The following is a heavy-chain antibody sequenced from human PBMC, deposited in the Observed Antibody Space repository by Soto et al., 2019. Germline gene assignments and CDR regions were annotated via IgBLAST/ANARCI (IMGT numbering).Heavy chain of an antibody. CDR1: GFTFSSYA. D-gene: IGHD3-10*01. V-gene: IGHV3-21*01. CDR3: ARDRWDLIRAEAYYFDY. J-gene: IGHJ4*02. CDR2: ISSSSGYT. Sequence: PGGSLRLSCAASGFTFSSYAMSWVRQAPGKGLEWVSAISSSSGYTYYADSVKGRFTISRDNAKNSLYLQMNSLRAEDTAVYYCARDRWDLIRAEAYYFDYWGQGTLVTVSS.